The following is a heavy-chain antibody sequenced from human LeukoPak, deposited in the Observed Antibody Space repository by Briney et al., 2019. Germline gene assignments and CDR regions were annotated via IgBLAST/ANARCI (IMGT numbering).Heavy chain of an antibody. J-gene: IGHJ4*02. D-gene: IGHD2-2*01. CDR2: ISAYNGNT. Sequence: GASVKVSCKASGYTFTSYGISWVRQAPGQGFEWMGWISAYNGNTNYAQKLQGRVTMTTDTSTSTAYMELRSLRSDDTAVYYCARDRLGYCSSTSCYPFDYWGQGTLVTVSS. CDR3: ARDRLGYCSSTSCYPFDY. V-gene: IGHV1-18*01. CDR1: GYTFTSYG.